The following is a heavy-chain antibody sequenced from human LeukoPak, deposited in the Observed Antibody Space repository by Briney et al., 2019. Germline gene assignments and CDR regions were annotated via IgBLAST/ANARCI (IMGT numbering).Heavy chain of an antibody. CDR1: GFTFSSYS. D-gene: IGHD1-14*01. CDR2: ISSSSSYI. Sequence: TGGSLRLSCAASGFTFSSYSMNWVRQAPGKGLEWVSSISSSSSYIYYADSVKGRFTISRDNAKNSLYLQMNSLRAEDTAVYYCARSPDFDAFDIWGQGTMVTVSS. V-gene: IGHV3-21*01. J-gene: IGHJ3*02. CDR3: ARSPDFDAFDI.